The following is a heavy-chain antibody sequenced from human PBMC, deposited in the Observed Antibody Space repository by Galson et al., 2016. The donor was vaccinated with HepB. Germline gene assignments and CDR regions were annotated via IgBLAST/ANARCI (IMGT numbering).Heavy chain of an antibody. CDR3: ARAVTTVTPHNSNDFDV. J-gene: IGHJ6*02. V-gene: IGHV4-34*01. Sequence: SETLSLTCGVSGGSLSGSYWSWVRQPPGMGLEWIGEVNYVGRANYNPSLMSRVTISVHMSKSHFSLNVKSVTAADTAVYYCARAVTTVTPHNSNDFDVWGQSTTVSV. CDR1: GGSLSGSY. D-gene: IGHD4-11*01. CDR2: VNYVGRA.